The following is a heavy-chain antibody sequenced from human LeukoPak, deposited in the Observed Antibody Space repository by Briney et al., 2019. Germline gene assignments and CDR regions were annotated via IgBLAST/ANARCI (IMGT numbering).Heavy chain of an antibody. CDR1: GYTFTGSN. Sequence: AAVTVCFKAAGYTFTGSNMHRVRQAPGQGLEWMGRTNPNGGGTNYAQKCQGRVTMTRDTSMSTAYMELSRLRSDDTVLYYCARDRGYSTPPCDYYYMDVWGKGTTVTVSS. V-gene: IGHV1-2*05. J-gene: IGHJ6*03. CDR3: ARDRGYSTPPCDYYYMDV. D-gene: IGHD3-22*01. CDR2: TNPNGGGT.